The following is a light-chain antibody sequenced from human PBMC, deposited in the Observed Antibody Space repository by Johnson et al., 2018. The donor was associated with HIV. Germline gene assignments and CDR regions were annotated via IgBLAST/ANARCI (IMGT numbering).Light chain of an antibody. J-gene: IGLJ1*01. CDR1: SSNIGNNY. CDR3: GAWDSTLNAYV. V-gene: IGLV1-51*01. CDR2: DNN. Sequence: QSVLTQPPSVSAAPGQKVTISCSGSSSNIGNNYVSWYQHLPGTAPKLLMYDNNKRPSGIPDRFSGSKSGTSATLGITGLQTGDEGDYFCGAWDSTLNAYVFRTETKVTVL.